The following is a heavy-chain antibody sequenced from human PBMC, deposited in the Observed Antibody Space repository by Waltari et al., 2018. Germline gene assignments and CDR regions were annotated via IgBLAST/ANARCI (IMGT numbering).Heavy chain of an antibody. D-gene: IGHD4-17*01. J-gene: IGHJ4*02. Sequence: EVQLVESGGGLVQPGGSLRLSCAASGFTFSSSAMSWVGQAPGKGLEWVSAISGSGGSTYYADSVKGRFTISRDNSKNTLYLQMNSLRAEDTAVYYCAKPPDGYGDYGYYFDYWGQGTLVTVSS. CDR3: AKPPDGYGDYGYYFDY. CDR1: GFTFSSSA. CDR2: ISGSGGST. V-gene: IGHV3-23*04.